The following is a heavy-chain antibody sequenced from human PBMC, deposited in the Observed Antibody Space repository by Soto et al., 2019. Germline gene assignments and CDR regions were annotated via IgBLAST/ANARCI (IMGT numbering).Heavy chain of an antibody. Sequence: SETLSLTCTVSGGSISSGDYYWSWIRQPPGKGLERIGYIYYSGSTYYNPSLKSRVTISVDTSKNQFSLKLSSVTAADTAVYYCARDLSVRVPGPRHYYYYGMDVWGQGTTVTVSS. CDR1: GGSISSGDYY. CDR3: ARDLSVRVPGPRHYYYYGMDV. J-gene: IGHJ6*02. CDR2: IYYSGST. V-gene: IGHV4-30-4*01. D-gene: IGHD3-10*01.